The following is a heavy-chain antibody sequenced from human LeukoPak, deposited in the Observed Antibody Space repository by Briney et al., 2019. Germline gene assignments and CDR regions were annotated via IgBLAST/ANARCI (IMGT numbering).Heavy chain of an antibody. CDR3: ARAERGELRYSSSWYTYY. CDR1: GFTFSTYA. V-gene: IGHV3-30*04. J-gene: IGHJ4*02. Sequence: GGSLRLSCAASGFTFSTYAMHWVRQAPGKGLERVAIISYDGSNKYYADSVKGRFTISRDNSKNTLYLQMNSLRAEDTAVYYCARAERGELRYSSSWYTYYWGQGTLVTVSS. D-gene: IGHD6-13*01. CDR2: ISYDGSNK.